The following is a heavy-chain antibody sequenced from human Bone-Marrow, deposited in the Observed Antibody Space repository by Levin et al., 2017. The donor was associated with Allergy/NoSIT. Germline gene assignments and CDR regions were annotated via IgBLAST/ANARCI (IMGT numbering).Heavy chain of an antibody. Sequence: SGPTLVKPTQTLTLTCTFSGFSLRPSGVSVGWIRLPPGKALEWLALIYWDDDVRYRASLKRRLVILKDPSKNQVVLTLNNVDPADTATYFCARGKYQLLDAFDIWGQGTMVTVSS. V-gene: IGHV2-5*02. CDR2: IYWDDDV. J-gene: IGHJ3*02. D-gene: IGHD2-2*01. CDR1: GFSLRPSGVS. CDR3: ARGKYQLLDAFDI.